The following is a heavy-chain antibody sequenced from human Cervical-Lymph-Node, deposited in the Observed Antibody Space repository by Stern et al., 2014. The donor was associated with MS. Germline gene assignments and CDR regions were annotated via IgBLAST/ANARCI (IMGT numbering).Heavy chain of an antibody. J-gene: IGHJ4*02. Sequence: QMQLVQSGGGLVKPGGSLRLSCAASGFTFSDYYMSWIRQAPGKGLEGVSYISSSSSYTNYADSVKGRFTISRDNAKNSLYLQMNSLRAEDTAVYYCARDHPRYGGNDRDYWGQGTLVTVSS. CDR3: ARDHPRYGGNDRDY. D-gene: IGHD4-23*01. CDR2: ISSSSSYT. CDR1: GFTFSDYY. V-gene: IGHV3-11*06.